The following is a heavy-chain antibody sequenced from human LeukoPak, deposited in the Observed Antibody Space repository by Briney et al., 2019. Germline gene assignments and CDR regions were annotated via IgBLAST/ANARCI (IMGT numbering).Heavy chain of an antibody. J-gene: IGHJ3*02. CDR2: INPNSGGT. D-gene: IGHD3-22*01. CDR1: GYTFTGYY. V-gene: IGHV1-2*04. CDR3: ARERYYDSSGYYLKRPGAFDI. Sequence: GASVKVSCKASGYTFTGYYMHWVRQAPGQGLEWMGWINPNSGGTNYAQKFQGWVTMTRDTSISTAYMELSRLRSDDTAVYYCARERYYDSSGYYLKRPGAFDIWGQGTMVTVSS.